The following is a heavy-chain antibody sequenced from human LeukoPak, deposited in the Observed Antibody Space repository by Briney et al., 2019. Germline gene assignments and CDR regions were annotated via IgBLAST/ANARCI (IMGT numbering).Heavy chain of an antibody. J-gene: IGHJ5*02. CDR1: GFTFSSSG. CDR2: IRYDGSDK. V-gene: IGHV3-30*02. Sequence: QPGGSLRLSCAASGFTFSSSGMNWVRQAPGKGLEWVAFIRYDGSDKYYADSMKGRFTISRDNSKNTLYLQMNSLRAEDTAVYYCAKRSSSSWQSWYNWFDPWGQGTLVTVSS. CDR3: AKRSSSSWQSWYNWFDP. D-gene: IGHD2-2*01.